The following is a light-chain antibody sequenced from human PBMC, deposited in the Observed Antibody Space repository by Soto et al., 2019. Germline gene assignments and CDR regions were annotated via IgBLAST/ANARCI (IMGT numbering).Light chain of an antibody. CDR3: AAWDDSLNGVV. CDR2: SNN. CDR1: SSNIGSNT. V-gene: IGLV1-44*01. J-gene: IGLJ2*01. Sequence: QPVLTQPPSASGTPGQRVTISCSGSSSNIGSNTVNWYQQLPGTAPKLLIHSNNQRPSGVPDRFSGSKSGTSASLAISGLQSEDEVDYYCAAWDDSLNGVVFGGGTKLTV.